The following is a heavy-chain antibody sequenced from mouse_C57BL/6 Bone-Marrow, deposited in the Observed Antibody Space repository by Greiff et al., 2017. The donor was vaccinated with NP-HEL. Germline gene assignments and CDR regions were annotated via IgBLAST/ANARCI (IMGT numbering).Heavy chain of an antibody. V-gene: IGHV1-39*01. Sequence: VQLKQSGPELVKPGASVKISCKASGYSFTDYNMNWVKQSNGKSLEWIGVINPNYGTTSYNQKFKGKATLTVDQSSSTAYMQLNSLTSEDSAVDYCARDGELRGYYAMDYWGQGTSVTVSS. J-gene: IGHJ4*01. CDR1: GYSFTDYN. D-gene: IGHD3-2*02. CDR3: ARDGELRGYYAMDY. CDR2: INPNYGTT.